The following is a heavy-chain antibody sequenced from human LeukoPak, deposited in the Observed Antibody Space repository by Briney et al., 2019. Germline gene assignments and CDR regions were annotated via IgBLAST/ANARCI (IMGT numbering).Heavy chain of an antibody. J-gene: IGHJ6*02. CDR1: GYTFTSHA. Sequence: ASVKVSCKASGYTFTSHAMNWVRQAPGQGLEWMGWINTNTGNPTYAQGFTGRFVFSLDTSVSTAYLQISSLKAEDTAVYYCARSPNYDFWSGYNYYYYYGMDVWGQGTTVTVSS. CDR2: INTNTGNP. CDR3: ARSPNYDFWSGYNYYYYYGMDV. D-gene: IGHD3-3*01. V-gene: IGHV7-4-1*02.